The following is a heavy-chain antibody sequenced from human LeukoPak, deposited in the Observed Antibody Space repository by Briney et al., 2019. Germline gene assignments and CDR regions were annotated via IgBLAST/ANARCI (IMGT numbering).Heavy chain of an antibody. D-gene: IGHD5-18*01. CDR1: GFTFSSYW. J-gene: IGHJ4*02. CDR2: IKQDGSEK. CDR3: ARGDYVDTAMAPFDY. Sequence: GGSLRLSCAASGFTFSSYWMSWVRQAPGKGLEWVANIKQDGSEKYYVDSVKGRFTISRDNAKNSLYLQMNSLRSEDTAVYYCARGDYVDTAMAPFDYWGQGTLVTVSS. V-gene: IGHV3-7*03.